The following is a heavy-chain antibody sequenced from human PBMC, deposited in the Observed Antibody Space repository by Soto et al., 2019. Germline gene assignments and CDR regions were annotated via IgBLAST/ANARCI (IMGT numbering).Heavy chain of an antibody. D-gene: IGHD5-18*01. J-gene: IGHJ4*02. V-gene: IGHV3-23*01. CDR2: ISGSGDGT. Sequence: EVQLLESGGGLVQPGGSLRLSCVASGFTFHNFALSWVRQAPGKGLEWVSAISGSGDGTDYADSVKGRFTISRDNFKDTLYLQMNSLRAEDTAIYYCAGPGYSSQDYWGQGTLVTVSS. CDR3: AGPGYSSQDY. CDR1: GFTFHNFA.